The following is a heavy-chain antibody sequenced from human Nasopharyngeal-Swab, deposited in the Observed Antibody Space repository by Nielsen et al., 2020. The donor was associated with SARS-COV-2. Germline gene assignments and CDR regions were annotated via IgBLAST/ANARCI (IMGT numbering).Heavy chain of an antibody. Sequence: SVKVSCKPSGGTFNSYAFSWVRQAPGQGLEWMGRIIPVFGTTNYAQDFQGRVTITADKSTATAYMQLSSLRSEDTAVYYCVASQRLADMAVAGYFDYWGQGTLVTVSS. V-gene: IGHV1-69*06. J-gene: IGHJ4*02. CDR2: IIPVFGTT. D-gene: IGHD6-19*01. CDR3: VASQRLADMAVAGYFDY. CDR1: GGTFNSYA.